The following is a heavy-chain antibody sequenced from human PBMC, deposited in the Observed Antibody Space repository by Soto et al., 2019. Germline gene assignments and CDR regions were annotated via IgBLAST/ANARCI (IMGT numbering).Heavy chain of an antibody. CDR3: ARGVGGPIRYRTRWSCYKGMDA. Sequence: GGSLRLSCAASGFTFSSYAMHWVRQAPGRGLEWVAVISYDGSNKYYADSVKGRFTISRDNSKNTLYLQMNSLRAEDTAVYYCARGVGGPIRYRTRWSCYKGMDAWGQGTTVTVSS. V-gene: IGHV3-30-3*01. CDR1: GFTFSSYA. CDR2: ISYDGSNK. J-gene: IGHJ6*02. D-gene: IGHD1-26*01.